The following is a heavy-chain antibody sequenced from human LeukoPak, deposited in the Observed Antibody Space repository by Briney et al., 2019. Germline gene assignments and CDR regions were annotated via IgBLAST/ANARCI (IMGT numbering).Heavy chain of an antibody. Sequence: SETLSLTCTVSGGSISSYYWSWIRQPPGKGLEWIGYIYYSGSTNYNPSLKSRVTISVDTSKNQFSLKLSSVTAVDTAVYYCARDPGYCSGGSCYFDYWGQGTLVTVSS. CDR3: ARDPGYCSGGSCYFDY. J-gene: IGHJ4*02. V-gene: IGHV4-59*01. CDR2: IYYSGST. CDR1: GGSISSYY. D-gene: IGHD2-15*01.